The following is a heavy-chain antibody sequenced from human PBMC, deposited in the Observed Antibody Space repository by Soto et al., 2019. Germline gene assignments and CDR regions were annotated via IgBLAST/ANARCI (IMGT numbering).Heavy chain of an antibody. J-gene: IGHJ6*02. CDR2: ISGGGDTI. D-gene: IGHD2-15*01. CDR3: ARCSRNSCYYYGMDV. CDR1: GFTFSDCG. V-gene: IGHV3-48*02. Sequence: GGSLRLSCAASGFTFSDCGMNWVRQTPGKGLEWVSYISGGGDTIYYADSVKGRFTISRDNAENSLFLQMSGLRDEDTAVYYCARCSRNSCYYYGMDVWGQGTTVTAP.